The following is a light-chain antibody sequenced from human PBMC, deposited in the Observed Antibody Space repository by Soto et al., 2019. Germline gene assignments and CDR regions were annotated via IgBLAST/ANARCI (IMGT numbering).Light chain of an antibody. CDR1: SNDVGMDDL. CDR2: DVT. Sequence: QSALTQPASVSGSPGQSITISCTGTSNDVGMDDLVSWYQQLPGEVPKLIIYDVTGRPSGVSNRFSGSRSGSTASLTISGLKAEDEADYYCCSYSGGSTWVFGGGTKLTVL. V-gene: IGLV2-23*02. CDR3: CSYSGGSTWV. J-gene: IGLJ3*02.